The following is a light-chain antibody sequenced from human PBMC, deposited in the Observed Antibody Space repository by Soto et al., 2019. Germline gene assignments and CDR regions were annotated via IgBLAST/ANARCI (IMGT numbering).Light chain of an antibody. CDR2: GVS. CDR1: QSVRGSS. Sequence: EIVLTQSPGTLSLSPGERCTLSCRASQSVRGSSLAWYQQKPGQAPRLLIYGVSSRATGIPARFSGGGSGTDFSLTISRLETEDFSVYYCQQYGSSPLTFGGGTKVDIK. CDR3: QQYGSSPLT. V-gene: IGKV3-20*01. J-gene: IGKJ4*01.